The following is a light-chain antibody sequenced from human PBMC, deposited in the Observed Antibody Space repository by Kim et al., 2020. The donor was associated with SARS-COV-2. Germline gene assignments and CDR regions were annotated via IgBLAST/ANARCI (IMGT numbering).Light chain of an antibody. CDR2: STS. CDR3: QQYNNWPYT. J-gene: IGKJ2*01. CDR1: QSVSSN. Sequence: SVSPGERAAPACRASQSVSSNLAWYQQKPGQAPRLLIYSTSTRATGIPARFSGSGSGTEFTLTISSLQSEDFAVYYCQQYNNWPYTFGQGTKLEI. V-gene: IGKV3-15*01.